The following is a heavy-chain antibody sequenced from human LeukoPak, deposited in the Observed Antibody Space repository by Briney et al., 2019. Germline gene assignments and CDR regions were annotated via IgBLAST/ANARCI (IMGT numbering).Heavy chain of an antibody. D-gene: IGHD4-11*01. CDR1: GFTFSSYG. CDR2: ISSSSSYI. V-gene: IGHV3-21*01. J-gene: IGHJ6*03. Sequence: GGSLRLSCAASGFTFSSYGMSWVRQAPGKGLEWVSSISSSSSYIYYADSVKGRFTISRDNAKNSLYLQMNSLRAEDTAVYYCARGVPKTSYYYYYMDVWGKGTTVTVSS. CDR3: ARGVPKTSYYYYYMDV.